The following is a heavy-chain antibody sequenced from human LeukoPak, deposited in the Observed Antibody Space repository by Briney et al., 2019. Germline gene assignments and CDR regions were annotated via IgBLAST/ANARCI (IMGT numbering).Heavy chain of an antibody. V-gene: IGHV4-39*07. CDR2: KYYSGST. D-gene: IGHD3-22*01. CDR3: ARDPSGYYYVSRDNPPDY. CDR1: GGSISSSSYY. Sequence: PSETLSLTCTVSGGSISSSSYYWGWIRQSPGKGLEWVGSKYYSGSTYYNLSLKSRVTISVDTSKNQFSLKLSSVTAADTAVYYCARDPSGYYYVSRDNPPDYWGQGTLVTVSS. J-gene: IGHJ4*02.